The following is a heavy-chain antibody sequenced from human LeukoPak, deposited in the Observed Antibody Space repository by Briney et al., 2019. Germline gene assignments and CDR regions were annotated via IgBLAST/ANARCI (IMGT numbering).Heavy chain of an antibody. D-gene: IGHD3-3*01. CDR2: IIPIFGTP. CDR1: GGTFSNDA. CDR3: ARSRMIYDVDYYYYLDV. Sequence: SVKVSCKASGGTFSNDAISWVRQAPRQGLEWMGGIIPIFGTPNYAQKFQDRVTITTDESTTTAYLDLSRLRSEDTAVYYCARSRMIYDVDYYYYLDVWGKGTTVVVSS. J-gene: IGHJ6*03. V-gene: IGHV1-69*05.